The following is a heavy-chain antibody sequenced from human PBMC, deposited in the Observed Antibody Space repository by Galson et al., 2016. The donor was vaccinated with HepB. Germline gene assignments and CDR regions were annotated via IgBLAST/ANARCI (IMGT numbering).Heavy chain of an antibody. Sequence: CKASGYTFTGYYIHYVRQAPGQGLEWMAWINPKSGGTKYAQKFQGRVTMTRDTSISTADMELSRLRSDDTAVYYCARSVGYDYGMDVWGQGTTVTVSS. CDR3: ARSVGYDYGMDV. CDR2: INPKSGGT. J-gene: IGHJ6*02. CDR1: GYTFTGYY. D-gene: IGHD1-26*01. V-gene: IGHV1-2*02.